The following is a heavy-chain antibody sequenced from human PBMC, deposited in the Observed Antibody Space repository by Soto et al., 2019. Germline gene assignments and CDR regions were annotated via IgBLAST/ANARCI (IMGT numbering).Heavy chain of an antibody. V-gene: IGHV3-15*01. CDR2: IKTKREGGTT. D-gene: IGHD3-16*01. Sequence: GGSLRLSCAASGPTLSDSWMSWVRQAPGRGLEWIGRIKTKREGGTTDYGAPVKGRFSISTDESANTLYLQMNSLKTEDTAVYYCATYDYIWGNTRYRWAYWGQGTPVTV. CDR3: ATYDYIWGNTRYRWAY. CDR1: GPTLSDSW. J-gene: IGHJ4*02.